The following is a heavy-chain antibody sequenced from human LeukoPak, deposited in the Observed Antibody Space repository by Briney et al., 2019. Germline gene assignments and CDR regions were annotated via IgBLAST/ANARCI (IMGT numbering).Heavy chain of an antibody. D-gene: IGHD3-22*01. CDR3: ARDYYYDSSGNPSAAFDI. CDR1: GFTFDDYA. J-gene: IGHJ3*02. Sequence: PGGSLRLSCAASGFTFDDYAMHWVRQAPGKGLEWVSGISWNSGSIGYADSVKGRFTISRDNAKNSLYLQMNSLRAEDTAVYYCARDYYYDSSGNPSAAFDIWGQGTMVTVSS. CDR2: ISWNSGSI. V-gene: IGHV3-9*01.